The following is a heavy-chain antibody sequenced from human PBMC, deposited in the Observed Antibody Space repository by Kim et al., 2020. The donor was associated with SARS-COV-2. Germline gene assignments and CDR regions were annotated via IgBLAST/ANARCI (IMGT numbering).Heavy chain of an antibody. J-gene: IGHJ5*02. CDR1: GFTFDDYA. D-gene: IGHD5-12*01. CDR2: ISWNSGSI. Sequence: GGSLRLSCAASGFTFDDYAMHWVRQAPGKGLEWVSGISWNSGSIGYADSVKGRFTISRDNAKNSLYLQMNSLRAEDTALYYCAKDPYSGYDLGWFDPWGQGTLVTVSS. CDR3: AKDPYSGYDLGWFDP. V-gene: IGHV3-9*01.